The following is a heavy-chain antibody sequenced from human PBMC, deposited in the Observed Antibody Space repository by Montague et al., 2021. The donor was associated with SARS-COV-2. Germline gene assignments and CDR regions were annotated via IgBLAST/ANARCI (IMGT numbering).Heavy chain of an antibody. J-gene: IGHJ6*02. CDR1: GGSISSGGYY. CDR2: IYYDGYT. CDR3: ARDAIGAAGGYGMDV. Sequence: TLSLTCTVSGGSISSGGYYWSWIRQHPGKGLEWIGYIYYDGYTYYNPSLKSRVTISVDTSKNQFSLNLSSVTAADTAVYYCARDAIGAAGGYGMDVWGQGTKVTVSS. V-gene: IGHV4-31*03. D-gene: IGHD2-2*01.